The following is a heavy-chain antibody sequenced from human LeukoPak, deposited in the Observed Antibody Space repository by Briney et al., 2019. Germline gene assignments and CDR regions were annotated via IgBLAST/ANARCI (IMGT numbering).Heavy chain of an antibody. V-gene: IGHV3-23*01. J-gene: IGHJ4*02. Sequence: ETLSLTCAVYGGSFSGYYWSWVRQAPGKGLEWVSAISGSGGSTYYADSVKGRFTISRDNSKNTLYLQMNSLRAEDTAVYYCAKDHVLLWFGEFDYWGQGTLVTVSS. D-gene: IGHD3-10*01. CDR1: GGSFSGYY. CDR3: AKDHVLLWFGEFDY. CDR2: ISGSGGST.